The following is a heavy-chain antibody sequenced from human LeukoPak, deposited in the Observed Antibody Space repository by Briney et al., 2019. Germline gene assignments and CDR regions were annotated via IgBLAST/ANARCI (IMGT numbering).Heavy chain of an antibody. D-gene: IGHD7-27*01. V-gene: IGHV3-7*05. J-gene: IGHJ4*02. CDR1: KFXFSNYW. CDR2: IKYDGSEK. CDR3: ARDDGGESNWGSIDY. Sequence: GGSLRLSCVASKFXFSNYWMSWVRQAPGKGLEWMANIKYDGSEKYYVDSVKGRFTVSRDNAKNSLYLQMNSLRVEDTAVYYCARDDGGESNWGSIDYWGQGTLVTASS.